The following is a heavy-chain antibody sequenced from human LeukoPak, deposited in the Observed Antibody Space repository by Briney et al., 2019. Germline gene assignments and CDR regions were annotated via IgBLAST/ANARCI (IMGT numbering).Heavy chain of an antibody. CDR1: GGTFSSYA. CDR3: ASGGGAALDYMDV. V-gene: IGHV1-69*05. D-gene: IGHD6-13*01. J-gene: IGHJ6*03. CDR2: IIPIFGTA. Sequence: ASVKVSCQASGGTFSSYAICWVRPAPGQGREWMGGIIPIFGTANYAQKFQGRVTITTDESTSTAYMELSSLRSEDTAVYYCASGGGAALDYMDVWGKGTTVTVSS.